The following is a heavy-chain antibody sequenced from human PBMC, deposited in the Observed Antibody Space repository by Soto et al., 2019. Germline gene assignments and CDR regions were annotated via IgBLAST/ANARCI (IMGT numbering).Heavy chain of an antibody. CDR2: ISYDGSKK. J-gene: IGHJ6*02. CDR1: GFAFRAFG. CDR3: ATDWVSYDILTGTVGGMAV. Sequence: QVQLVESGGGVIQPGKSLRLSCAASGFAFRAFGMFWVRQAPGKGLEWVAVISYDGSKKYHADSVKGRFTISRDNSMNTRYLQMNSRRPEDTAAYYCATDWVSYDILTGTVGGMAVWGQGPRVNVSS. V-gene: IGHV3-30*03. D-gene: IGHD3-9*01.